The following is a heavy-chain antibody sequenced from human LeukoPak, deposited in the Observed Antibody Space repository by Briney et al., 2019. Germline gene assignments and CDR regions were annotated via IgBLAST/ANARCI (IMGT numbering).Heavy chain of an antibody. V-gene: IGHV1-46*01. CDR2: INPSGGST. CDR1: GYTFITYG. CDR3: AILFGVVILVDY. J-gene: IGHJ4*02. Sequence: GASVKVSCKASGYTFITYGITWVRQAPGQGLEWMGIINPSGGSTSYAQKFQGRVTMTRDMSTSTVYMELSSLRSEDTAVYYCAILFGVVILVDYWGQGTLVTVSS. D-gene: IGHD3-3*01.